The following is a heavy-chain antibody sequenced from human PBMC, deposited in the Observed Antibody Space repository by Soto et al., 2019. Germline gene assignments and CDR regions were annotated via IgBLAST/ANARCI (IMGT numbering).Heavy chain of an antibody. D-gene: IGHD3-3*02. CDR2: ISAYNGNT. J-gene: IGHJ4*02. CDR3: ARQNPFLNLAPGDY. V-gene: IGHV1-18*01. Sequence: QVQLVQSGAEVKKPGASVKVSCKASGYTFTSYGISWVRQAPGQGLEWMGWISAYNGNTNYVEKHQGRVTMTTDTSTSTDYMELRSLRSDDTAVYYCARQNPFLNLAPGDYWGQGTLVTVSS. CDR1: GYTFTSYG.